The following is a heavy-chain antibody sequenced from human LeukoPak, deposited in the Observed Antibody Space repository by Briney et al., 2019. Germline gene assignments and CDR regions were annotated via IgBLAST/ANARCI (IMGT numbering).Heavy chain of an antibody. Sequence: GASVKVSCKASGYTFTNYGLNWVRQAPGQGPEWMGWISPYNSNTDYAQKLQGRLSMTTDTSTSTASMELRSLTSDDTALYYCARDSTSGWYSSGNDAFDIWGQGTMVTVSS. J-gene: IGHJ3*02. V-gene: IGHV1-18*01. CDR2: ISPYNSNT. D-gene: IGHD6-19*01. CDR1: GYTFTNYG. CDR3: ARDSTSGWYSSGNDAFDI.